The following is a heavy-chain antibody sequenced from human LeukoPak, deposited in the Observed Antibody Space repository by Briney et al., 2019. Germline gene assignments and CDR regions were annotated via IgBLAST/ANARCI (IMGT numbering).Heavy chain of an antibody. CDR1: GFTFSSYG. J-gene: IGHJ4*02. V-gene: IGHV3-30*02. D-gene: IGHD5-18*01. CDR3: ARGYPGYSYGYGYYFDY. CDR2: IRYDGSNK. Sequence: GRSLRLSCAASGFTFSSYGMHWVRQAPGKGLEWVAFIRYDGSNKYYADSVKGRFTISRDNSKNTLYLQMNSLRAEDTAVYYCARGYPGYSYGYGYYFDYWGQGTLVTVSS.